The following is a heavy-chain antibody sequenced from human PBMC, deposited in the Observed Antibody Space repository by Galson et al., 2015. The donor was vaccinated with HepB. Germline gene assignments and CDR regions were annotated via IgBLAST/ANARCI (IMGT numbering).Heavy chain of an antibody. J-gene: IGHJ6*02. D-gene: IGHD5-18*01. CDR3: AREVTGYSYGPSYYYGMDV. V-gene: IGHV6-1*01. CDR1: GDSVSTHSAA. CDR2: TYYRSKWYN. Sequence: CAISGDSVSTHSAAWNWIRQSPSRGLEWLGRTYYRSKWYNDYAVSVKSRITINPDTSKNQFSLQLNSVTPEDTAVYYCAREVTGYSYGPSYYYGMDVWGQGTTVTVSS.